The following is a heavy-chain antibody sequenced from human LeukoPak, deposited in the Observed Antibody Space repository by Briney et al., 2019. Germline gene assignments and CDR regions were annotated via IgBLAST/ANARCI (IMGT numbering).Heavy chain of an antibody. Sequence: SETLSLTCTVSGYSISSGYYWGWIRQPPGKGLEWIGSIYHSGSTYYNPSLKSRVTISVDTSKNQFSLKLSSVTAADTAVYYCAREGSDYVWGSYRHWGQGTLVTVSS. CDR1: GYSISSGYY. CDR3: AREGSDYVWGSYRH. D-gene: IGHD3-16*02. V-gene: IGHV4-38-2*02. CDR2: IYHSGST. J-gene: IGHJ4*02.